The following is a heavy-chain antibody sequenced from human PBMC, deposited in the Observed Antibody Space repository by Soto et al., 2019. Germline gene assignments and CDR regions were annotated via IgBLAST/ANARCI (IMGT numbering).Heavy chain of an antibody. CDR1: GFTFSSYA. V-gene: IGHV3-23*01. Sequence: GGSLRLSCAASGFTFSSYAMSWVRQAPGKGLEWVSAISGSGGSTYYADSVKGRFTISRDNSKNTLYLQMNSLRAEDTAVYYCAKTGYCSGGSCYGFDYWGQGTLVTVSS. CDR2: ISGSGGST. D-gene: IGHD2-15*01. J-gene: IGHJ4*02. CDR3: AKTGYCSGGSCYGFDY.